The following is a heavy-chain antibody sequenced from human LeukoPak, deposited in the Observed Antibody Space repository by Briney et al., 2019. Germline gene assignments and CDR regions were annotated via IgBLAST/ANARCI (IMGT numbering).Heavy chain of an antibody. V-gene: IGHV3-15*01. Sequence: KPGGSLRLSCAASGFTFSNAWMSWVRQAPGKGLEWVGRIKSKSGGGTTDYAAPVKGRFTISRDDSKNTLYLQMNSLKTEDTAVYYCTTEGEIVVVPAAIDCWGQGTLVTVSS. CDR3: TTEGEIVVVPAAIDC. CDR1: GFTFSNAW. CDR2: IKSKSGGGTT. D-gene: IGHD2-2*01. J-gene: IGHJ4*02.